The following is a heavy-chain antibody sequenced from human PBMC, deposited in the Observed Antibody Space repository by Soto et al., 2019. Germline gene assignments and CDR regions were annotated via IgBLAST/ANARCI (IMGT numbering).Heavy chain of an antibody. CDR1: GVTFSKFI. Sequence: QVQLEQSGGEVKKPGSSVKVSCKASGVTFSKFIMTWVRQAPGLGLEWVGGIIPIFGTANYAQKFQGRVTITADESTSTSYMEVNNLRSEDTAVYYCAKVRYSSPMCYYYGMDVWGQGTTVTVSS. CDR3: AKVRYSSPMCYYYGMDV. V-gene: IGHV1-69*01. J-gene: IGHJ6*02. D-gene: IGHD6-19*01. CDR2: IIPIFGTA.